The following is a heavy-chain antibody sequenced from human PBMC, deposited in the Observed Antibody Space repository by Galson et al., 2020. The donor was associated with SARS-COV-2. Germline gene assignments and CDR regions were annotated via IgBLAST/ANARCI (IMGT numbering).Heavy chain of an antibody. CDR1: GFTFDDYA. Sequence: GGSLRLSCAASGFTFDDYAMHWVRQAPGKGLEWVSGISWNSGSIGYADSVKGRFTISRDNAKNSLYLQMNSLRAEDTALYYCAKGYSSEYNWFDPWGQGTLVTVSS. CDR2: ISWNSGSI. D-gene: IGHD6-19*01. V-gene: IGHV3-9*01. CDR3: AKGYSSEYNWFDP. J-gene: IGHJ5*02.